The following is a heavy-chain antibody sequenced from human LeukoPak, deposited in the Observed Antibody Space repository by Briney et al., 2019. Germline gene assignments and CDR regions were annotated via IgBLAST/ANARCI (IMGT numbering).Heavy chain of an antibody. CDR2: IYHSGST. D-gene: IGHD3-22*01. J-gene: IGHJ3*02. V-gene: IGHV4-30-2*01. Sequence: SQTLSLTCTVSGGSISSGGYYWSWIRQPPGKGLEWIGYIYHSGSTYYNPSLKSRVTISVDRSKNQFSLKLSSATAADTAVYYCARYHDAFDIWGQGTMVTVSS. CDR3: ARYHDAFDI. CDR1: GGSISSGGYY.